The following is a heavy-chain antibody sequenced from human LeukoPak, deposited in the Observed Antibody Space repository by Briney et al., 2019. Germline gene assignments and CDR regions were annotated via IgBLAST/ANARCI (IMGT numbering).Heavy chain of an antibody. D-gene: IGHD1-7*01. CDR2: IIPIFGTA. J-gene: IGHJ5*02. CDR3: ARETGTTFGSWFDP. CDR1: GGTFSSYA. V-gene: IGHV1-69*05. Sequence: ASVKVSCKASGGTFSSYAISWVRQAPGQGLGWMGRIIPIFGTANYAQKFQGRVTITTDESTSTAYMELSSLRSEDTAVYHCARETGTTFGSWFDPWGQGTLVTVSS.